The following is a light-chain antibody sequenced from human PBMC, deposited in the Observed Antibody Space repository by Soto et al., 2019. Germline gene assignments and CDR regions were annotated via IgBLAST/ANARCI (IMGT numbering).Light chain of an antibody. CDR1: SGHSSYA. CDR3: QTWGTGFQV. J-gene: IGLJ2*01. Sequence: QAVVTQSPSASASLGASVKLTCTLSSGHSSYAIAWHQKQPGKGPRYLMDLNNDGSHTKGDGIPDRFSGSSSGAERYLIISSLQSEDDADYDCQTWGTGFQVFGGGTKLTVL. CDR2: LNNDGSH. V-gene: IGLV4-69*01.